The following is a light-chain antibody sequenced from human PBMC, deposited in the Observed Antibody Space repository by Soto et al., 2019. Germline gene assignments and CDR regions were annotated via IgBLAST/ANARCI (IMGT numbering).Light chain of an antibody. CDR3: SSYTSSSTLGV. V-gene: IGLV2-14*01. J-gene: IGLJ2*01. CDR1: SSDVGGYNY. CDR2: EVS. Sequence: QSALTQPASVSGSPGQSITISCTGTSSDVGGYNYVSWYQQHPGKAPKLMIYEVSNRPSGLSNRFSGSKSGNTASLTISGLQAEDEADYYCSSYTSSSTLGVFGGGTKLTVL.